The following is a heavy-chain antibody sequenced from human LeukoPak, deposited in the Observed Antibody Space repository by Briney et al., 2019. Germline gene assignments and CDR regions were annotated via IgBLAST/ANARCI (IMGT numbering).Heavy chain of an antibody. CDR2: INHSGST. J-gene: IGHJ3*02. Sequence: PSETLSLTCAVSGGSISSGGYYWSWIRQPPGNGLEWIGEINHSGSTNYNPSLKSRVTISVDTSKNQFSLKLSSVTAADTAVYYCARGRIAGTTRAAFDIWGQGTMVTVSS. CDR1: GGSISSGGYY. D-gene: IGHD1-14*01. V-gene: IGHV4-34*01. CDR3: ARGRIAGTTRAAFDI.